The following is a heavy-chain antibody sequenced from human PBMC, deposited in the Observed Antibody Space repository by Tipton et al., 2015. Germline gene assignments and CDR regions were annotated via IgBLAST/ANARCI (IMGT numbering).Heavy chain of an antibody. Sequence: TLSLTCSVSGGSLSSGGFSWSWIRQPPGKGLEWIGYVYQGGSTYYNPSLKSRVPMSVDRPKTQFSLKLTSVTAADTAVYYCARSGYTYGMDVWGQGTTVTVSS. V-gene: IGHV4-30-2*01. CDR3: ARSGYTYGMDV. D-gene: IGHD5-12*01. CDR2: VYQGGST. CDR1: GGSLSSGGFS. J-gene: IGHJ6*02.